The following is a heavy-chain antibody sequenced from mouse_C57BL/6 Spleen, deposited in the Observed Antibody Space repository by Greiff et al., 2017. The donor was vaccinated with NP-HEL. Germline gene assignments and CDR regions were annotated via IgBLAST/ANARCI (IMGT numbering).Heavy chain of an antibody. D-gene: IGHD2-1*01. J-gene: IGHJ1*03. CDR1: GYSFTSYY. V-gene: IGHV1-66*01. Sequence: VQLQESGPELVKPGASVKISCKASGYSFTSYYIHWVKQRPGQGLEWIGWIYPGSGNTKYNEKFKGKATLTADTSSSTAYMQLSSLTSEDSVVYYCARFDGNHWYFDVWGTGTTVTVSS. CDR3: ARFDGNHWYFDV. CDR2: IYPGSGNT.